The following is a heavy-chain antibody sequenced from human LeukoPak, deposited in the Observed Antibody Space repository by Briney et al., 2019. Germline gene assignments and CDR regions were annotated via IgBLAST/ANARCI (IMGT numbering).Heavy chain of an antibody. Sequence: GESLKISCKGFEYSFSSYWIGWVGPMPGKGLGWVGIIYPGDSDTRYSPSFQGQVTISADKSISTAYLQWNSLKASDTAMYYCARGLVDYGGKGGLDYWGQGTLVTVSS. J-gene: IGHJ4*02. CDR1: EYSFSSYW. CDR2: IYPGDSDT. D-gene: IGHD4-23*01. V-gene: IGHV5-51*01. CDR3: ARGLVDYGGKGGLDY.